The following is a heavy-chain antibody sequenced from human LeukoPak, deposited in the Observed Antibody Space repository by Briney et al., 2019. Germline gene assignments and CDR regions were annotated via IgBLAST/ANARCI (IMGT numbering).Heavy chain of an antibody. CDR1: GDSVSSNSAA. D-gene: IGHD6-19*01. V-gene: IGHV6-1*01. CDR2: TYYRSKWYN. Sequence: TSQTRSLTCAISGDSVSSNSAAWNWIRQSPSRGLEWLGRTYYRSKWYNDYAVSVKSRITINPDTSKNQFSLQLNSVTPEDTAVYYCARSPSAVAGLNWFDPWGQGTLVTVSS. J-gene: IGHJ5*02. CDR3: ARSPSAVAGLNWFDP.